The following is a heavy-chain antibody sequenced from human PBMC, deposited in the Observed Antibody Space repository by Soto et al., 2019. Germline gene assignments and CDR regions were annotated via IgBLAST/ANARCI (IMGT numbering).Heavy chain of an antibody. CDR3: ASLPRSGWDHYYYGMDV. Sequence: QVQLVESGGGVVQAGGSLGLSCTASGFTFSTYGMHWVRQAPGKGPEWVAVMSHDGSHKAFLDSVKGRFIISRDNSKNALYLHMTSLRPADTAVYYCASLPRSGWDHYYYGMDVWGQGTTVIVSS. V-gene: IGHV3-30*03. D-gene: IGHD6-19*01. CDR1: GFTFSTYG. CDR2: MSHDGSHK. J-gene: IGHJ6*02.